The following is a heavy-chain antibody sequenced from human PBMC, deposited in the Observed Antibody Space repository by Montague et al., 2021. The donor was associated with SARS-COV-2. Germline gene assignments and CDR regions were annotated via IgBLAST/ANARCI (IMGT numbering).Heavy chain of an antibody. Sequence: TLSLTCTVSGGSISSGSYYWSWLRQHPGKGLEWIGYIHYSGSSYYHPSLKSRVTISVDTSKNQFSLRLSSVTAAETAVYYCAQARTSLIVVVNEFDYWGQGTLVTVSS. CDR2: IHYSGSS. V-gene: IGHV4-31*03. CDR3: AQARTSLIVVVNEFDY. J-gene: IGHJ4*02. D-gene: IGHD2-21*01. CDR1: GGSISSGSYY.